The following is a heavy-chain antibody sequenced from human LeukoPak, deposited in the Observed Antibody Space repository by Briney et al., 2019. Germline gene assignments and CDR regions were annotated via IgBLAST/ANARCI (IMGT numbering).Heavy chain of an antibody. CDR1: GYTLTELS. Sequence: GASVKVSCKVSGYTLTELSMHWVRQAPGKGLEWIGGFDPEDGETIYAQKFQGRVTMTEDTSTDTAYMELSSLRSEDTAVYYCATSSGWLENAFDIWGQGTMVTVSS. CDR2: FDPEDGET. J-gene: IGHJ3*02. V-gene: IGHV1-24*01. D-gene: IGHD6-19*01. CDR3: ATSSGWLENAFDI.